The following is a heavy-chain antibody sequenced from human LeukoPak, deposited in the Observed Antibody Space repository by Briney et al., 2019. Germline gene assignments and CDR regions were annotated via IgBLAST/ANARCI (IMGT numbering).Heavy chain of an antibody. CDR1: GGSISSGDYY. V-gene: IGHV4-30-4*01. CDR2: IYYSGST. CDR3: ARGESGYDFGWFDP. D-gene: IGHD5-12*01. J-gene: IGHJ5*02. Sequence: PSETLSLTCTVSGGSISSGDYYWSWIRQPPGKCLEWIGYIYYSGSTYYNPSLKSRVTISVDTSKNQFSLKLSSVTAADTAVYYCARGESGYDFGWFDPWGQGTLVTVSS.